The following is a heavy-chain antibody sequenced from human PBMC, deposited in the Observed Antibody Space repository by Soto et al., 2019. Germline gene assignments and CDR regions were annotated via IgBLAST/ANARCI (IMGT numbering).Heavy chain of an antibody. CDR1: GGSISSGGYY. Sequence: QVQLQESGPGLVQPSQTLSLTCTVSGGSISSGGYYWSWIRQHPGKGLEWIGYIYYSGSTYYNPSLKSRVTISVDTSKNQFSLKLSSVTAADTAVYYCARGSVVVTATPYYFDYWGQGTLVTVSS. J-gene: IGHJ4*02. CDR3: ARGSVVVTATPYYFDY. V-gene: IGHV4-31*03. CDR2: IYYSGST. D-gene: IGHD2-21*02.